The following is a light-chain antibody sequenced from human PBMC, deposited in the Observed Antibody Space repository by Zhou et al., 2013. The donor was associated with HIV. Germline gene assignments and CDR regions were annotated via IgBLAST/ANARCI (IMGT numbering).Light chain of an antibody. V-gene: IGKV3-11*01. Sequence: EIVLTQSPATLSLSPGERATLSCRASQSVSSYLAWYQQKPGQAPRLLISDSSNRATGIPARFSGGGSGTDFTLTISSLEPEDFAVYYCQQRSSWPLTFGGGTKVEI. CDR1: QSVSSY. J-gene: IGKJ4*01. CDR2: DSS. CDR3: QQRSSWPLT.